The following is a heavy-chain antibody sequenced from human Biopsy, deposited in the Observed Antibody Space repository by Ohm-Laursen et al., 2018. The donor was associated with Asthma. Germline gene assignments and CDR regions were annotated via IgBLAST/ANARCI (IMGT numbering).Heavy chain of an antibody. J-gene: IGHJ4*02. CDR3: VSPPGY. CDR2: IYYSGST. Sequence: GTLSLTYTVSGGSISSSSYYWGWIRRPPGKGLEFIGTIYYSGSTYYNPSLKSRVTLSVDASKNQFSLKLTSVTAADTAVYYCVSPPGYWGQGTRVTVSS. CDR1: GGSISSSSYY. V-gene: IGHV4-39*01.